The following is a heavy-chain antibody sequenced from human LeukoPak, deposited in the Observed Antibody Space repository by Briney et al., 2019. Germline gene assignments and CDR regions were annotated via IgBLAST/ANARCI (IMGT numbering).Heavy chain of an antibody. J-gene: IGHJ4*02. CDR2: INCNGGNT. D-gene: IGHD6-19*01. CDR3: ARGGSGWYYFDY. Sequence: PGGSLRLSCAASGFTFDDYGMSWVRQAPGKGLEWVSGINCNGGNTGYADSVKGRFTISRDNAKNSLYLQMNSLRAEDTALYYCARGGSGWYYFDYWGQGTLVTVSS. V-gene: IGHV3-20*04. CDR1: GFTFDDYG.